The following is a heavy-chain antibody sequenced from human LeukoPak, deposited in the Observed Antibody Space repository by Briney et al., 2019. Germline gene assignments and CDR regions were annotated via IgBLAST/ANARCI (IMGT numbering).Heavy chain of an antibody. D-gene: IGHD2-21*02. CDR2: IWYDGSNK. CDR3: VRDSPGGDSGPTY. Sequence: GGSLRLSCAASGFTFSSYGMHWVRQAPGKGLEWVAVIWYDGSNKYYADSVKGRFTISRDNSKNTLYLQMNSLRAEDTAVYYCVRDSPGGDSGPTYWGQGTLVTVSS. J-gene: IGHJ4*02. V-gene: IGHV3-33*01. CDR1: GFTFSSYG.